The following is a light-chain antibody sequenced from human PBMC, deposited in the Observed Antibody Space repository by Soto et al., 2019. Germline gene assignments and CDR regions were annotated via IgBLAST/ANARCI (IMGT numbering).Light chain of an antibody. J-gene: IGLJ1*01. CDR3: CSYTDSTNNI. CDR2: EVS. CDR1: SSDVGGYNY. Sequence: LTQPASVSVAPGQSITISCTGTSSDVGGYNYVSWYQQHPGKAPKLIIFEVSYRPSGISNRFSASKSGDTASLTISGLQADEEADYYCCSYTDSTNNIFGSGTKVTVL. V-gene: IGLV2-14*01.